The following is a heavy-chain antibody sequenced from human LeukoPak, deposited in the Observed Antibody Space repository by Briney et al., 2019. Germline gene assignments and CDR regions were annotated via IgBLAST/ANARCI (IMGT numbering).Heavy chain of an antibody. CDR1: GFTFSNYA. J-gene: IGHJ4*02. D-gene: IGHD3-10*01. CDR2: ITGSGDGT. CDR3: VKGFVHPTYYFEY. V-gene: IGHV3-23*01. Sequence: GGSLRLSCAASGFTFSNYAMMWVRQAPGKRLEWVSSITGSGDGTYYADSVRGRFTISRDNSESTLYLQLNSLRAEDTAVYFCVKGFVHPTYYFEYWGQGTLVTVSS.